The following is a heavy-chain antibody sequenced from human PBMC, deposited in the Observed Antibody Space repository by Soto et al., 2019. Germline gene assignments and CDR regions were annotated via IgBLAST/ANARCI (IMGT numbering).Heavy chain of an antibody. V-gene: IGHV1-3*01. CDR3: ARGGGYYGSGAYYRGYFDH. CDR2: LNPDTAST. CDR1: GYSFANYT. D-gene: IGHD3-10*01. Sequence: ASVKVSCKASGYSFANYTIHWVRQAPGQGLEWMGWLNPDTASTKFSPKFQGRVIITRDKSANTDFMQLTSLTSEDTALYYCARGGGYYGSGAYYRGYFDHWGLGTLVTVS. J-gene: IGHJ4*02.